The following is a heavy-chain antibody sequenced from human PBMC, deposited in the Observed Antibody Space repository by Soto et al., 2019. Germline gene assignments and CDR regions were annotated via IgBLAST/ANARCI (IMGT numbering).Heavy chain of an antibody. V-gene: IGHV4-59*01. CDR3: ARRGYGPGFPYYYGMDV. J-gene: IGHJ6*02. CDR2: IYYSGST. Sequence: SETLSLTCTVSGGSMSSYYWSWIRQPRGKGLEWIGYIYYSGSTNYNPSLKSRVTMSVDTPKNQFSLKLSSVTAADTAVYYCARRGYGPGFPYYYGMDVWGQGTTVTVSS. CDR1: GGSMSSYY. D-gene: IGHD3-10*01.